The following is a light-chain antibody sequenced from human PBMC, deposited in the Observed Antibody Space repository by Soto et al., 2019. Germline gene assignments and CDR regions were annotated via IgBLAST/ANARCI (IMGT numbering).Light chain of an antibody. J-gene: IGLJ3*02. Sequence: QSALTQPPSASGTPGQRVTISCSGSSSNIGSDNVNWYQQLPLAAPKLLIYDNNKRPSGVPDRFSGSKSGTSASLAISGLQSEDEADYYCAAWDGSLNGWVFGGGTKVTVL. CDR1: SSNIGSDN. CDR2: DNN. V-gene: IGLV1-44*01. CDR3: AAWDGSLNGWV.